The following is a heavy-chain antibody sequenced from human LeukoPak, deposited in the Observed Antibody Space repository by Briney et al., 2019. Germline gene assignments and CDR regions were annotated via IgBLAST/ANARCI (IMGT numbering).Heavy chain of an antibody. J-gene: IGHJ3*02. CDR2: ISSSGSTI. V-gene: IGHV3-11*01. Sequence: GGSLRLSCAASGFTFSDHYMSWIRQAPGKGLEWVSYISSSGSTIYYADSVKGRFTISRDNAKNSLYLQMNSLRAEDTAVYYCARVHCSSTSCYRRNAFDIWGQGTMVTVSS. D-gene: IGHD2-2*02. CDR1: GFTFSDHY. CDR3: ARVHCSSTSCYRRNAFDI.